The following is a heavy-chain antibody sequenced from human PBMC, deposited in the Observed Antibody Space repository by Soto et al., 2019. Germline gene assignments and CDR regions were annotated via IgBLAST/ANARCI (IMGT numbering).Heavy chain of an antibody. CDR3: VRDRGSGSYYLGPFYFDY. CDR2: ITPYTGNT. J-gene: IGHJ4*02. Sequence: XSVKVSCKASVYTFTYYGFSWVRQDPGQGPEWMGWITPYTGNTKFPQKFQGRVTMTTDRFTSTAYMELKSLTFDYTAVYYCVRDRGSGSYYLGPFYFDYWGQGTLVTVSS. V-gene: IGHV1-18*01. D-gene: IGHD1-26*01. CDR1: VYTFTYYG.